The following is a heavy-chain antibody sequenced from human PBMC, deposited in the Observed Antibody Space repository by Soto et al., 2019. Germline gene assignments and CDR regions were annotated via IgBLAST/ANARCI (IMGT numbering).Heavy chain of an antibody. J-gene: IGHJ4*01. CDR1: SASFRSGSYY. D-gene: IGHD3-3*01. V-gene: IGHV4-61*01. Sequence: QVQLQESGPGLAQPSETLSLTCTVSSASFRSGSYYWSWIRQPPGKGLEWIGYIYYLGRTNYNPSLKSRVTISLDTSKSQFSLRLSSVTAADTAVYYCARDFDYFDYWGQGTLVTVSS. CDR2: IYYLGRT. CDR3: ARDFDYFDY.